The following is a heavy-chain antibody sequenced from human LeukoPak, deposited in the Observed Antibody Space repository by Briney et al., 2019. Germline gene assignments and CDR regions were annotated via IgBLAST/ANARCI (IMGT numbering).Heavy chain of an antibody. CDR1: GYTFTSYY. CDR3: ASDRNWNRGYYGMDV. CDR2: INPSGGST. Sequence: ASVKVSCKASGYTFTSYYMHWVRQAPGQGLEWMGIINPSGGSTSYAQKFQGRVTMTRDTSTSTVYMELSSLRSEDTAVYYCASDRNWNRGYYGMDVWGQGTTVTVSS. V-gene: IGHV1-46*01. D-gene: IGHD1-20*01. J-gene: IGHJ6*02.